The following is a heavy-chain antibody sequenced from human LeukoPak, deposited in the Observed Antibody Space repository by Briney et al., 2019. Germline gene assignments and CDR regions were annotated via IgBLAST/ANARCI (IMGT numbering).Heavy chain of an antibody. CDR2: INPNSGGT. J-gene: IGHJ5*02. D-gene: IGHD3-3*01. V-gene: IGHV1-2*02. CDR3: ARAVRDDFWSSHNWFDP. CDR1: GYTFTGYY. Sequence: GASVNVSCNASGYTFTGYYMHWGRQAPAQGLERMGWINPNSGGTNYAQKFQGRVTMTRDTSISTAYMELSRLRSGDTAVYYCARAVRDDFWSSHNWFDPWGQGTLVTVSS.